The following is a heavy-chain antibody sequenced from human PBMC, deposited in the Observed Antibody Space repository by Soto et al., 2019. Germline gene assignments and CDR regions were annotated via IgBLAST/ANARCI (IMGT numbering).Heavy chain of an antibody. CDR1: GFTFSSYW. CDR3: ARGLAVAGYRFEY. CDR2: IKQDGSEK. Sequence: EVQLVESGGGLVQPGGSLRLSCADSGFTFSSYWMSWVRQAPGKGLEWVANIKQDGSEKRYVDSVKGRFTISRDNAKNSLFLQMNSLSAEDTAVYYCARGLAVAGYRFEYWGQGTLVTVSS. V-gene: IGHV3-7*01. D-gene: IGHD6-19*01. J-gene: IGHJ4*02.